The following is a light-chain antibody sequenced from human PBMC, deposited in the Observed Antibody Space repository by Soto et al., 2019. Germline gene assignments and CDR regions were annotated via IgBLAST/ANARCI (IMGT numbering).Light chain of an antibody. CDR3: SSYTGSTTYV. Sequence: QSVLTQPASVSGSPGQSITIPCTGTSSDVGGYNHVSWYQQHPGKVPKLMISEVTNRPSGVSNRFSGSKSGNTASLTISGLQAEDEADYYCSSYTGSTTYVFGTGTKVTVL. V-gene: IGLV2-14*01. CDR1: SSDVGGYNH. J-gene: IGLJ1*01. CDR2: EVT.